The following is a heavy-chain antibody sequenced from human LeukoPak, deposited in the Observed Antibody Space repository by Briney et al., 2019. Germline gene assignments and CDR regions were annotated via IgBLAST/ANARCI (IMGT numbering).Heavy chain of an antibody. CDR3: ARVEEQWLVRYLDY. D-gene: IGHD6-19*01. CDR1: GFTFSSYW. Sequence: GGSLRLSCAASGFTFSSYWMSWVRQAPGKGLEWVANIKQDGSEKYYVDSVKGRFTISRDNAKNSLYLQMNSLRAEDTAVYYCARVEEQWLVRYLDYWGQGTLVTVSS. CDR2: IKQDGSEK. J-gene: IGHJ4*02. V-gene: IGHV3-7*01.